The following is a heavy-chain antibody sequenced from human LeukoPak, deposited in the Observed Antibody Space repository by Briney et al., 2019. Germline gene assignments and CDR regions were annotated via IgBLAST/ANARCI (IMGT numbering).Heavy chain of an antibody. CDR3: ARHAYYYDSSANNNCFDN. V-gene: IGHV4-39*01. D-gene: IGHD3-22*01. CDR2: IYHTGNT. J-gene: IGHJ4*02. CDR1: GDSISSSLHY. Sequence: SEALSLTCTVSGDSISSSLHYWGWLRQPPGKGLEWIGSIYHTGNTYYNPSLKSRVTISVDTSKNQFSLKLNSVTAADTAVYYCARHAYYYDSSANNNCFDNWGQGTLVTASS.